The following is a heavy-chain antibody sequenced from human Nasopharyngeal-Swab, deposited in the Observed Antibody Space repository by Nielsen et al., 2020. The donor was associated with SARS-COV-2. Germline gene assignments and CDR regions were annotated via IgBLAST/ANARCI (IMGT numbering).Heavy chain of an antibody. J-gene: IGHJ6*02. Sequence: SETLSLTCAVYGGSFSGYYWSWIRQPPGKGLEWIGEINHSGSTNYNPSLKSRVTISVDTSKNQFSLKLSSVTAADTAVYYCASLGTTMVRGVSGMDVWGQGITVTVSS. CDR1: GGSFSGYY. CDR3: ASLGTTMVRGVSGMDV. D-gene: IGHD3-10*01. V-gene: IGHV4-34*01. CDR2: INHSGST.